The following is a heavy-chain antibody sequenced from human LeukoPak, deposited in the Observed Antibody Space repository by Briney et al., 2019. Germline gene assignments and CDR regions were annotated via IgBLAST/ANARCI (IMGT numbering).Heavy chain of an antibody. CDR1: GFTFMSYS. CDR2: IYSGGST. V-gene: IGHV3-53*01. Sequence: GGSLRLSCAAFGFTFMSYSMNWVRQAPGKGLEWVSVIYSGGSTYYADSVKGRFTISRDNSKNTLYLQMNSLRAEDTAVYYCARLAAAGTLSGAFDIWGQGTMVTVSS. CDR3: ARLAAAGTLSGAFDI. D-gene: IGHD6-13*01. J-gene: IGHJ3*02.